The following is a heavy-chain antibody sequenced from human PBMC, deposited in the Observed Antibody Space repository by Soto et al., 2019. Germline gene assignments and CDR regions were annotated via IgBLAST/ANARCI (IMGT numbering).Heavy chain of an antibody. CDR1: GGTFSSYT. J-gene: IGHJ4*02. CDR3: ARGQLLLYYFDY. CDR2: IIPILGIA. D-gene: IGHD2-2*01. Sequence: SVKVSCKASGGTFSSYTISWVRQAPGQGLEWMGRIIPILGIANYAQKFQGRVTITADKSTSTAYMELSSLRSEDTAVYYCARGQLLLYYFDYWGQGTLVTVSS. V-gene: IGHV1-69*02.